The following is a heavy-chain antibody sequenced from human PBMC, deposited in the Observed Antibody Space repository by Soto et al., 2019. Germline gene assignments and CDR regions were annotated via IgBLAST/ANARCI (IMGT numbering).Heavy chain of an antibody. CDR1: GFTFDDYA. Sequence: SLRLSCAASGFTFDDYAMHWVRLAPGKGLEWVSGISWNSGSIGYADSVKGRFTISRDNAKNSLYLQMNSLRAEDTALYYCARGPTSGTYVYWGQGTLVTVSS. V-gene: IGHV3-9*01. J-gene: IGHJ4*02. CDR3: ARGPTSGTYVY. CDR2: ISWNSGSI. D-gene: IGHD1-26*01.